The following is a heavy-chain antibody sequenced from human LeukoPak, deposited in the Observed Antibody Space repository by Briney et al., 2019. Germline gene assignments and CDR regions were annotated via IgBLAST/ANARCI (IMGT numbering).Heavy chain of an antibody. Sequence: GGSLRLSCAASGLTFDDFAMHWVRQAPGKGLKFVSLISVDGGSTYYADSVKGRFTTSTDNSKNSLYLQMDSLRTEDTALYFCAKPGGRVTYYYYGLEVWGQGNTVTVSS. CDR2: ISVDGGST. CDR3: AKPGGRVTYYYYGLEV. CDR1: GLTFDDFA. J-gene: IGHJ6*02. V-gene: IGHV3-43*02. D-gene: IGHD5-18*01.